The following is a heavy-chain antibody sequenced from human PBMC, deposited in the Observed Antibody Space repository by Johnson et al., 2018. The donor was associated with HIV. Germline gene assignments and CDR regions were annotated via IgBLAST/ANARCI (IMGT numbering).Heavy chain of an antibody. D-gene: IGHD3-3*01. V-gene: IGHV3-30*18. CDR1: GFTFDDYG. CDR3: AKGGPVLQFLEWLPGRAFDI. CDR2: MSFDETNS. Sequence: QVQLVESGGGVVRPGGSLRLSCAASGFTFDDYGMSWVRQAPGKGLEWVAVMSFDETNSYDSDSVDVKGRFTISRNNSKNTLYLQMNSLRAEDTAVYYCAKGGPVLQFLEWLPGRAFDIWGQGTMVTVSS. J-gene: IGHJ3*02.